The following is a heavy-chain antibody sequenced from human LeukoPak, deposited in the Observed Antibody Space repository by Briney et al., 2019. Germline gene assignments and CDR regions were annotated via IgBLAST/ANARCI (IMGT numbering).Heavy chain of an antibody. J-gene: IGHJ4*02. D-gene: IGHD3-16*01. Sequence: GSLRLSCAASGFTFSSYGMHWVRQAPGKGLEWVSAISGSGGNIYHADFVKGRFTISRDNHKNTLYLQMNSLGVEDTAVYYCASGGVVYGACCDFWGQGTLVTVSS. V-gene: IGHV3-23*01. CDR2: ISGSGGNI. CDR1: GFTFSSYG. CDR3: ASGGVVYGACCDF.